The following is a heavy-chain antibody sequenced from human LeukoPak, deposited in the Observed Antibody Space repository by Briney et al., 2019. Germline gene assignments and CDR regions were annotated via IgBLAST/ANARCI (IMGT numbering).Heavy chain of an antibody. D-gene: IGHD2-2*01. CDR2: TYVSGST. Sequence: PSETLSLTCTVSGGSVSSHYWYWIRQPPGKGLEWIGYTYVSGSTNYNPSLKSRVTISVDMSKNQFSLKLSSVTAADTAVYYCVDIVVVPPSQIFDYWGQGTQVTVSS. CDR3: VDIVVVPPSQIFDY. J-gene: IGHJ4*02. V-gene: IGHV4-59*02. CDR1: GGSVSSHY.